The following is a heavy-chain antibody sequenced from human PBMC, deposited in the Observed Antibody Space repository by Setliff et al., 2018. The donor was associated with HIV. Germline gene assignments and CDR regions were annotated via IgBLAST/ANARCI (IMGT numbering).Heavy chain of an antibody. V-gene: IGHV4-34*01. D-gene: IGHD6-13*01. CDR1: GGSFSGYY. CDR2: VNHSGTT. J-gene: IGHJ4*02. Sequence: SETLSLTCAVYGGSFSGYYWSWIRQPPGKGLEWIGEVNHSGTTNFNPSLKSRVTISVDTSKNQFSLKLNSVTAADTAVYYCARESPSSSWFYFDFWGQGTLVTVSS. CDR3: ARESPSSSWFYFDF.